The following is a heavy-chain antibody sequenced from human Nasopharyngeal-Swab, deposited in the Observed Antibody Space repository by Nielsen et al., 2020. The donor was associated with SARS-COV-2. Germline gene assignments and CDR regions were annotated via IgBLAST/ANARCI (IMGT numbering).Heavy chain of an antibody. J-gene: IGHJ4*02. CDR1: GFTFSSYA. Sequence: GGFLRLSCSASGFTFSSYAMHWVRQAPGKGLEHVSGISSNGGSTYYADSVKGRFTVSRDNSKNTLYLQMSSLRAEDTAVYDCVKDSRGYSSGWSTFDYWGQGTLVTVSS. V-gene: IGHV3-64D*06. CDR3: VKDSRGYSSGWSTFDY. CDR2: ISSNGGST. D-gene: IGHD6-19*01.